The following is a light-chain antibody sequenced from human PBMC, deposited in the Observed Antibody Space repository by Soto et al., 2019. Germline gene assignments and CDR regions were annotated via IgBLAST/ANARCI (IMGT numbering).Light chain of an antibody. J-gene: IGLJ3*02. V-gene: IGLV2-8*01. CDR3: TSYVGSNIWV. CDR2: DVS. CDR1: SSDVGAYKY. Sequence: QSALTQPPSASGSPGQSVTISCTGTSSDVGAYKYVSWYQQYPGKAPKLMIYDVSKRPSGVPDRFSGSKSGNTASLTVSGLQAEEEADYYCTSYVGSNIWVFGGGTKVTVL.